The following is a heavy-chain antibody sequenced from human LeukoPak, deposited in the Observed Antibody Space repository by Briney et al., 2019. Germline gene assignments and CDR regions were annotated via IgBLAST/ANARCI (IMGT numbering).Heavy chain of an antibody. Sequence: PGGSLRLSCAASGFTFDDYAMHWVRQAPGKGLEWVSLISGDGGSTYYADSVKGRFTISRDNSENSLYLQMNSLGTEDTALYYCAKDTHSNYGRDWFDPWGQGTLVTVSS. D-gene: IGHD4-11*01. J-gene: IGHJ5*02. CDR2: ISGDGGST. CDR3: AKDTHSNYGRDWFDP. V-gene: IGHV3-43*02. CDR1: GFTFDDYA.